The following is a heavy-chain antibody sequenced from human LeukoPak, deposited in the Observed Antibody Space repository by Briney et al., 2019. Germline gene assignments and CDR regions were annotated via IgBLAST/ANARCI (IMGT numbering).Heavy chain of an antibody. CDR1: GYTFTGYY. CDR3: ASRGKSPYYDFWSGGPSDY. J-gene: IGHJ4*02. CDR2: INPNSGGT. Sequence: ASVKVSCKASGYTFTGYYMHWVRQAPGQRLEWMGRINPNSGGTNYAQKFQGRVTMTRDTSISTAYMELSRLRSDDTAVYYCASRGKSPYYDFWSGGPSDYWGQGTLVTVSS. V-gene: IGHV1-2*06. D-gene: IGHD3-3*01.